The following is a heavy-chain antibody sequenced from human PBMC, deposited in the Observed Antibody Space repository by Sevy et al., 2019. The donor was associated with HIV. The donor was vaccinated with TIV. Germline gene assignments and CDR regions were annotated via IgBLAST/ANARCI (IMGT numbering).Heavy chain of an antibody. CDR1: GDSISGYY. Sequence: WETLSLTCTVSGDSISGYYWSWIRQPPGKGLEWIGYINYSGRTNYNSSFKSRVAISVDTSKNQFSLKLRSVTAADTAVYYCARALQDYYYAMDVWDQGTTVTVSS. CDR3: ARALQDYYYAMDV. J-gene: IGHJ6*02. CDR2: INYSGRT. V-gene: IGHV4-59*01.